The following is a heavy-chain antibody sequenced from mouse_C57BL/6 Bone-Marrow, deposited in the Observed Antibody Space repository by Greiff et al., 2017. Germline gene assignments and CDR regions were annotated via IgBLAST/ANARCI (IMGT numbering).Heavy chain of an antibody. V-gene: IGHV1-69*01. CDR1: GYTFTSYW. CDR2: LDPSDSYT. CDR3: ASHSYYYAMDY. Sequence: VQLQQPGAELVMPGASVKLSCKASGYTFTSYWMHWVKQRPGQGLEWIGELDPSDSYTNYNQKFKGKSTLTVDKSSSTAYMQLSSLTSEDSAVYYCASHSYYYAMDYWGQGTSVTVSS. J-gene: IGHJ4*01.